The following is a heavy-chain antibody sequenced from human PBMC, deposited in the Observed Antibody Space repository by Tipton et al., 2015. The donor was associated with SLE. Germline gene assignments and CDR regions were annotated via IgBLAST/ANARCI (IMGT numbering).Heavy chain of an antibody. V-gene: IGHV3-23*03. CDR2: IYSGGST. CDR1: GFTFSSYA. CDR3: AKHGPAGWLSPDS. Sequence: SLRLSCAASGFTFSSYAMSWVRQAPGKGLEWVSVIYSGGSTYYADSVKGRFTISRDNSKKTLYLQMNSLRAEDTAVYYCAKHGPAGWLSPDSSGQGTLVTVSS. D-gene: IGHD5-12*01. J-gene: IGHJ4*02.